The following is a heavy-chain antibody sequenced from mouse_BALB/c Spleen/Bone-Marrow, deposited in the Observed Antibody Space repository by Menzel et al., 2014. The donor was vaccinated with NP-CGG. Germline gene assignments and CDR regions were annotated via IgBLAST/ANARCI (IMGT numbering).Heavy chain of an antibody. CDR3: ARENNYAMEY. V-gene: IGHV14-3*02. D-gene: IGHD5-2*01. Sequence: EVQLQQSGAELVKPWASVKLSCTASGFNIKDTYMHWVKQRPEQGLEWLGMIDPANGNTKSDPKFQGKATITADTSSNPAYRQLSSLTSEITAVYYCARENNYAMEYWGQGTSVTVSS. J-gene: IGHJ4*01. CDR1: GFNIKDTY. CDR2: IDPANGNT.